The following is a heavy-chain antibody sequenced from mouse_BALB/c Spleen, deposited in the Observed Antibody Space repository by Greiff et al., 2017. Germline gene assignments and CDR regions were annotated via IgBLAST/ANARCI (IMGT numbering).Heavy chain of an antibody. V-gene: IGHV1S34*01. CDR2: ISCYNGAT. CDR3: ARVYDYDDYAMDY. J-gene: IGHJ4*01. Sequence: LVKTGASVKISCKASGYSFTGYYMHWVKQSHGKSLEWIGYISCYNGATSYNQKFKGKATFNVDTSSSTAYMQFNSLTSEDSAVYYWARVYDYDDYAMDYWGQGTSVTVSS. CDR1: GYSFTGYY. D-gene: IGHD2-4*01.